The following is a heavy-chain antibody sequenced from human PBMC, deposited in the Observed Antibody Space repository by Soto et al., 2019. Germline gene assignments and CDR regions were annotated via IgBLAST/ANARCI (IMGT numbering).Heavy chain of an antibody. J-gene: IGHJ4*02. D-gene: IGHD3-10*01. CDR1: GFTFSHYE. CDR2: ISNSGNSI. CDR3: ARDQFDSGSGNRGYFDY. Sequence: EVQLVESGGGLVQPGGSLRLSCAASGFTFSHYEMNWVRQAPGKGLEWLSYISNSGNSIYYADSVKGRFTISRDNAKNSLYLEMNSLTAEDTAVYYCARDQFDSGSGNRGYFDYWGQGTLVTVSS. V-gene: IGHV3-48*03.